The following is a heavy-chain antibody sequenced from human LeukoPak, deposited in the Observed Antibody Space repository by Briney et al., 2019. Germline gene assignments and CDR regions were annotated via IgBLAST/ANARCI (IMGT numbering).Heavy chain of an antibody. CDR3: TRDVYGAYYYYYYMDV. Sequence: PGRSLRLSSTASGFTFGDYAMSWLRQAPGKGLEWVGFIRSKAYGGTTEYAASVKGRFTISRDDSKSIAYLQMNSLKTDDTAMYYCTRDVYGAYYYYYYMDVWGKGTTVTVSS. CDR2: IRSKAYGGTT. V-gene: IGHV3-49*03. D-gene: IGHD4/OR15-4a*01. CDR1: GFTFGDYA. J-gene: IGHJ6*03.